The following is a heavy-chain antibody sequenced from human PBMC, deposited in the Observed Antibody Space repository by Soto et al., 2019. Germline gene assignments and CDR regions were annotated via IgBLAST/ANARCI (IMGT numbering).Heavy chain of an antibody. CDR1: GFTFSSYG. Sequence: QVQLVESGGGVVQPGRSPRLSCAASGFTFSSYGMHWVRQAPGKGLEWVAVISYDGSNKYYADSVKGRFTISRDNSKNTLYLQMNSLRAEDTAVYYCAKAEHPDGWLQLAYWGQGTLVTVSS. D-gene: IGHD5-12*01. V-gene: IGHV3-30*18. CDR3: AKAEHPDGWLQLAY. J-gene: IGHJ4*02. CDR2: ISYDGSNK.